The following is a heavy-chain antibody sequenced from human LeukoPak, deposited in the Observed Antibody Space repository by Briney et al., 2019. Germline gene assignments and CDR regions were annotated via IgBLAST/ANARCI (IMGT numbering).Heavy chain of an antibody. D-gene: IGHD6-13*01. J-gene: IGHJ4*02. Sequence: PGGSLRLSCAASGFTFSSYAMNWVRQAPGKGLEWVSAISGSGSSTYYADSVKGRFTISIDNSKNTLYLQMNSLRAEDTAVYYCAKDQGYSSSWFDYWGQGTLVTVSS. CDR2: ISGSGSST. CDR3: AKDQGYSSSWFDY. CDR1: GFTFSSYA. V-gene: IGHV3-23*01.